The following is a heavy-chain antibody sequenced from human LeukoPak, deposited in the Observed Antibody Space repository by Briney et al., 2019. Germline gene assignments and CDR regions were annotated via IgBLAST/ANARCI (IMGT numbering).Heavy chain of an antibody. CDR1: GGSVSSGRYY. Sequence: PSETLSLTCNVSGGSVSSGRYYWSWIRQPAGKGLEWIGRIYTRGSTNYNPSLKSRVTMSVDTSKNQFSLKLGSVTDADTAVYYCARVSHGGIYTFDYWGQGSLVTVSS. V-gene: IGHV4-61*02. J-gene: IGHJ4*02. CDR3: ARVSHGGIYTFDY. CDR2: IYTRGST. D-gene: IGHD1-26*01.